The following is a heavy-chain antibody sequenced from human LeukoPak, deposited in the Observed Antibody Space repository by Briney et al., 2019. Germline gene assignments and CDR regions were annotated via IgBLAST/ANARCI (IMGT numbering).Heavy chain of an antibody. Sequence: PGGSLRLSCAASGFTFSSYWMSWVRRAPGKGLEWVANIKQDGSEKYYVDSVKGRFTISRDNAKNSLYLQMNSLRAEDTAVYYCARARLYNLNDDPAFDIWGQGTMVSVSS. CDR2: IKQDGSEK. D-gene: IGHD1-20*01. J-gene: IGHJ3*02. CDR3: ARARLYNLNDDPAFDI. CDR1: GFTFSSYW. V-gene: IGHV3-7*03.